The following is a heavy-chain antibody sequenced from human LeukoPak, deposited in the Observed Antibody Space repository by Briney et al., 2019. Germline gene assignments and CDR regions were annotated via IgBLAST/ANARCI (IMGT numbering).Heavy chain of an antibody. CDR1: GFTFSSYA. CDR2: TSNSGVST. Sequence: PGGSLRLSCAASGFTFSSYAMSWVRQAPGKGLEWVSSTSNSGVSTYYADSVKGRFTISRDNSKNTLYLQMNSLRAEDTAIYYCAKKIVVAGTGGFDYWGQGTLVTVSS. V-gene: IGHV3-23*01. CDR3: AKKIVVAGTGGFDY. J-gene: IGHJ4*02. D-gene: IGHD6-19*01.